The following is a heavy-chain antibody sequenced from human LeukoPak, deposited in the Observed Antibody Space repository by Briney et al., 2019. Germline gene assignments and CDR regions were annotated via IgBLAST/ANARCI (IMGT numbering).Heavy chain of an antibody. J-gene: IGHJ4*02. CDR2: IYHSGST. CDR3: ARDAQSYYDSSGYYQIDY. D-gene: IGHD3-22*01. CDR1: GGSFSGYY. Sequence: SETLSLTCAVYGGSFSGYYWSWIRQPPGKGLEWIGIIYHSGSTYYNPSLKSRVTISVDTSKNQFSLKLSSVTAADTAVYYCARDAQSYYDSSGYYQIDYWGQGTLVTVSS. V-gene: IGHV4-34*01.